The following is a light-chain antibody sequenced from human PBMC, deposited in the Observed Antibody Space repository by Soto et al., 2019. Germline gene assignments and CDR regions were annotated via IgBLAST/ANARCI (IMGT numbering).Light chain of an antibody. Sequence: QPVLTQPPSVSAALGQRVTISCSGSSSNIGNKYVSWYQQLPGSAPKLLIYESNKRPSGIPDRFSGSKSGTSATLDITGLQTGDEADYYCGTWDSSLNGGVFGGGTKLTVL. CDR3: GTWDSSLNGGV. CDR2: ESN. V-gene: IGLV1-51*02. J-gene: IGLJ2*01. CDR1: SSNIGNKY.